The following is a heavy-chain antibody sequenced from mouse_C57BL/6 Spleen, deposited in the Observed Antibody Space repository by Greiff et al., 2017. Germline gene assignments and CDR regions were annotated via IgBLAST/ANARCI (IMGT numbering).Heavy chain of an antibody. J-gene: IGHJ2*01. CDR2: IDPSDSYT. Sequence: QVQLQQPGAELVMPGASVKLSCKASGYTFTSYWMHWVKQRPGQGLEWIGEIDPSDSYTNYNQKFKGKSTLTVDKSSSTAYMQLSSLTSEDSAVYYCARSGTARATVDYWGQGTPLTVSA. V-gene: IGHV1-69*01. CDR1: GYTFTSYW. D-gene: IGHD3-1*01. CDR3: ARSGTARATVDY.